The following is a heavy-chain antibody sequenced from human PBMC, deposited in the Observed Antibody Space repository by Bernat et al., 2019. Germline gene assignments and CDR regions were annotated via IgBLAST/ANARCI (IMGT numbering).Heavy chain of an antibody. CDR2: ITGSGGST. CDR1: GFPFSSYA. J-gene: IGHJ4*02. V-gene: IGHV3-23*01. D-gene: IGHD6-19*01. Sequence: EVQLLESGGGLLQPGGPLRLPCAASGFPFSSYAMGWVRQAPGKGLEWVSAITGSGGSTYYADSVKVRFTISRDNSKNTLYLQMNSLRAEDTAVYYCAKADSGWYASNFDYWGQGTLVTVSS. CDR3: AKADSGWYASNFDY.